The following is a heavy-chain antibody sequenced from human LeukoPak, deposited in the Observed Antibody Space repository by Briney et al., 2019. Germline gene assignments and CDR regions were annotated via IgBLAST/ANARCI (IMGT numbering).Heavy chain of an antibody. CDR2: NSADNGNT. Sequence: ASVKVSCKTSGYTFSCFGITWVRQARGQGLEWMGWNSADNGNTDYVEKLRGRVTMTTDRSTATAYMELRSLTSDDTAMYYCERDPFYHTVGGSYRPLDYWGQGTPITVSS. CDR3: ERDPFYHTVGGSYRPLDY. V-gene: IGHV1-18*01. D-gene: IGHD3-16*02. CDR1: GYTFSCFG. J-gene: IGHJ4*02.